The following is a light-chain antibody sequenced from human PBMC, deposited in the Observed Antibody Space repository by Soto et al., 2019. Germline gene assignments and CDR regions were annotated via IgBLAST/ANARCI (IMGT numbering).Light chain of an antibody. CDR2: DAS. CDR1: QSISSW. Sequence: DVQMTQSPSTLSASVGDRVTITCRASQSISSWLAWYQQKPGKAPKLLIYDASSLESGVPSRFSGSGSGTDFTLTISSLQPEDVATYYCQKYLSALWTFGQGTKVDIK. V-gene: IGKV1-5*01. CDR3: QKYLSALWT. J-gene: IGKJ1*01.